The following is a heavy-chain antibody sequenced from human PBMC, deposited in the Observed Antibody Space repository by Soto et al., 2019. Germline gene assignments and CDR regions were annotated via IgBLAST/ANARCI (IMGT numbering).Heavy chain of an antibody. Sequence: ASVKGDCKGAVYTFTIYVSSWVRQATRQGLEWMGWISAYNGNTNYAQKLQGRVTMTTDTSTSTAYMELRSLRSDDTAVYYCARDLENSSIAVAGDYWGQGPLVTVSS. V-gene: IGHV1-18*01. CDR3: ARDLENSSIAVAGDY. CDR2: ISAYNGNT. CDR1: VYTFTIYV. J-gene: IGHJ4*02. D-gene: IGHD6-19*01.